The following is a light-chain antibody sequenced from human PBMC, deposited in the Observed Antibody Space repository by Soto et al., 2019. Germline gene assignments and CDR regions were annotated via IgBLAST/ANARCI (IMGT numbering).Light chain of an antibody. Sequence: DIQMTQSPVNLSASVGDRVTITCRASESINNWLAWHQQKPGKAPQILIYKASYLESGVPRRFSGSGSETDFSLTIGFLQPDDFAIYYCQQYKSFPWTFGQGTKVEMK. CDR2: KAS. CDR3: QQYKSFPWT. CDR1: ESINNW. J-gene: IGKJ1*01. V-gene: IGKV1-5*03.